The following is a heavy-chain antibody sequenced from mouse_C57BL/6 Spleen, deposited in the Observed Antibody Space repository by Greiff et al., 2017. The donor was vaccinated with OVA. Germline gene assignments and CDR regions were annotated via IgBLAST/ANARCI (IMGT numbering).Heavy chain of an antibody. J-gene: IGHJ2*01. Sequence: VQLQQSGPELVKPGASVTIPCKASGYTFTDYNMDWVTQRHGTSLEWIGDLNPNTGGTISNQKFKGKATLTVDKSSSTAYMELRSLTSEDTAVYYCARRGDGYPYYVDYGGQGTTLTVSS. CDR1: GYTFTDYN. V-gene: IGHV1-18*01. CDR3: ARRGDGYPYYVDY. D-gene: IGHD2-3*01. CDR2: LNPNTGGT.